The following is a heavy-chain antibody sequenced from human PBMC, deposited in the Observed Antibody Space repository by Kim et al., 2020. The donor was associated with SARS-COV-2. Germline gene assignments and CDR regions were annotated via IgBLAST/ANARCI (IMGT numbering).Heavy chain of an antibody. CDR1: GFTFGDYF. V-gene: IGHV3-11*01. D-gene: IGHD4-17*01. Sequence: GGSLRLSCAASGFTFGDYFMSWIRQAPGKGLECVSYISSSGHTIYYADSVKGRFTISRDDAKNSLYLQMNSLRPEDTAVYFCATEPSHSTVTQDYYKYDMDVWGRGTTVAVSS. J-gene: IGHJ6*02. CDR2: ISSSGHTI. CDR3: ATEPSHSTVTQDYYKYDMDV.